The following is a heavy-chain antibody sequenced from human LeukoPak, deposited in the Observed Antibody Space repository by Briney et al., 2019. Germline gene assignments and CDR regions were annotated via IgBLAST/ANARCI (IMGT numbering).Heavy chain of an antibody. V-gene: IGHV4-59*02. CDR1: GDPVWSYY. Sequence: PSETLSLTCSVSGDPVWSYYWTWVRRPPEKGLEWIGYVFFGGQTNYNPSVKSRVTISLDTSRSQFSLNLTSVTAADSAMYYCARGAYADRTGYNLDSWGQGTLVIVSS. J-gene: IGHJ4*02. D-gene: IGHD5-24*01. CDR2: VFFGGQT. CDR3: ARGAYADRTGYNLDS.